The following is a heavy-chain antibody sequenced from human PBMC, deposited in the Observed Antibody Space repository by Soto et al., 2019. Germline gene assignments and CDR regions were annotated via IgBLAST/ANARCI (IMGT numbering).Heavy chain of an antibody. D-gene: IGHD4-17*01. CDR2: VYYTGDT. Sequence: QVQLQQSGPRLVKPSETLSLTCTVSSGPDRSHNWGWIRQPPGRGLEWIGYVYYTGDTAYNPSRRGRVTISADTSTNDISLTLNSVTAADTAVYYCVRHGIDYLHGLVDVWGQGTTVSVSS. V-gene: IGHV4-59*08. CDR3: VRHGIDYLHGLVDV. J-gene: IGHJ6*02. CDR1: SGPDRSHN.